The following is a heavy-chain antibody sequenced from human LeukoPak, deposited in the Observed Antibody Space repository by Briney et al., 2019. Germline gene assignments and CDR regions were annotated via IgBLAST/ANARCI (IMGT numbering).Heavy chain of an antibody. J-gene: IGHJ4*02. CDR1: GFTFSSYG. CDR3: ARDRGPGYSYGVLDY. D-gene: IGHD5-18*01. V-gene: IGHV3-33*01. Sequence: GGSLRLSCAASGFTFSSYGMHWVRQAPGQGLGWMAVMWYDGSNKYYADSVKGRFTISRDNSKNTLYLQMNSLTAEDTAVYYCARDRGPGYSYGVLDYWGQGTLVTVSS. CDR2: MWYDGSNK.